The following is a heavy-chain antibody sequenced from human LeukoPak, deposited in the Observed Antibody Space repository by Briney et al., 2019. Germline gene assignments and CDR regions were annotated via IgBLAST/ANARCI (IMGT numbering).Heavy chain of an antibody. J-gene: IGHJ4*02. CDR3: TRNSRVASTSGLNY. CDR2: ITPIFGAA. Sequence: SVKVSCKASGGTFSSYPFTWVRQAPGQGLEWMGEITPIFGAANYAQTFQGRVTITADESTSTVFMELSSLRSDDTAFYYCTRNSRVASTSGLNYWGQGTLVTVSS. V-gene: IGHV1-69*01. D-gene: IGHD4-23*01. CDR1: GGTFSSYP.